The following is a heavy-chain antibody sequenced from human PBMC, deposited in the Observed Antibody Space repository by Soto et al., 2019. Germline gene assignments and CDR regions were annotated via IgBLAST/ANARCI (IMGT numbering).Heavy chain of an antibody. CDR3: ARDGASGSPDSFFNV. D-gene: IGHD1-26*01. CDR2: IFHSGST. V-gene: IGHV4-30-2*01. J-gene: IGHJ2*01. CDR1: GGSISSGGYS. Sequence: QLQLQESGSGLVKPSQTLSLTCAVSGGSISSGGYSWSWLRQPPGKGLEWIGYIFHSGSTYYNPSLKSLVTISVDGFKIPFCLYLSSVTVAESAVFYCARDGASGSPDSFFNVWGRGTLVTVSS.